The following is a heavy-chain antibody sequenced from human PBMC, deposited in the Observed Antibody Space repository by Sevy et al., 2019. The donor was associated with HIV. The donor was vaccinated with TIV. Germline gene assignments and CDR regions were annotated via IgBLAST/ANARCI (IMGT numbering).Heavy chain of an antibody. CDR2: TYYRSKWYN. D-gene: IGHD4-17*01. V-gene: IGHV6-1*01. J-gene: IGHJ6*02. CDR1: GDSVSSNSAA. CDR3: ARGDYGGNSDYYCGMDV. Sequence: SQTLSLTCAISGDSVSSNSAAWNWIRQSPSRGLEWLGRTYYRSKWYNDYTVSVKSRITINPDTSKNQFSLQLNSVTPEGTAVYYCARGDYGGNSDYYCGMDVWGQGTTVTVSS.